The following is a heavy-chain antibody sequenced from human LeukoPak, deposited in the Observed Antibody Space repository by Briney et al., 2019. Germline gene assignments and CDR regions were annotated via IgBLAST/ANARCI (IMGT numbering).Heavy chain of an antibody. CDR1: GFTFSTFA. Sequence: GSLRLSCAASGFTFSTFAMIWVRQPPGKGLEWIGEINHSGSTNYNPSLKSRVTMSVDTSKNQFSLKLSSVTAADTAVYYCASRYSAFDYWGQGTLVTVSS. J-gene: IGHJ4*02. D-gene: IGHD1-14*01. V-gene: IGHV4-34*01. CDR2: INHSGST. CDR3: ASRYSAFDY.